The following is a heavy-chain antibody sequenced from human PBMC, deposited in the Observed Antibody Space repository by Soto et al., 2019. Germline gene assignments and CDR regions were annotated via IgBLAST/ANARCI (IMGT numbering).Heavy chain of an antibody. Sequence: TSETLSLTCTVSGGSISSGDYYWSWIRQPPGKGLEWIGYIYYSGSTYYNPSLKSRVTISVDTSKNQFSLKLSSVTAADTAVYYCARAPLDYSNYYYYYYGMDVWGQGTTVTVSS. V-gene: IGHV4-30-4*01. CDR1: GGSISSGDYY. D-gene: IGHD4-4*01. CDR3: ARAPLDYSNYYYYYYGMDV. CDR2: IYYSGST. J-gene: IGHJ6*02.